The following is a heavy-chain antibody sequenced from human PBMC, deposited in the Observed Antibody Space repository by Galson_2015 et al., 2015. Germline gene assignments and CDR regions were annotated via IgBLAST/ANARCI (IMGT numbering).Heavy chain of an antibody. CDR1: GGSISSSSYY. V-gene: IGHV4-39*07. J-gene: IGHJ4*02. CDR2: IYYSGST. D-gene: IGHD6-13*01. Sequence: LSLTCAVYGGSISSSSYYWGWIRQPPGKGLEWIGSIYYSGSTYYNPSLKSRVTISVDTSKNQFSLKLSSVTAADTAVYYCARVLEQQLVPPIIDYWGQGTLVTVSS. CDR3: ARVLEQQLVPPIIDY.